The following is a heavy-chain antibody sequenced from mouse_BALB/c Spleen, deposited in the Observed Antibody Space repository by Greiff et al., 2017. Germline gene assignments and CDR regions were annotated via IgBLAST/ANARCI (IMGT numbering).Heavy chain of an antibody. J-gene: IGHJ4*01. CDR3: AREGRYDDYAMDY. CDR2: IWAGGST. Sequence: VKLVESGPGLVAPSQSLSITCTVSGFSLTSYGVHWVRQPPGKGLEWLGVIWAGGSTNYNSALMSRLSISKDNSKSQVFLKMNSLQTDDTAMYYCAREGRYDDYAMDYWGQGTSVTVSS. D-gene: IGHD2-14*01. CDR1: GFSLTSYG. V-gene: IGHV2-9*02.